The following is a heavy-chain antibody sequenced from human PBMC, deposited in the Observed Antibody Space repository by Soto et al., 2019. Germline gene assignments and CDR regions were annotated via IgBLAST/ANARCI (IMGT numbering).Heavy chain of an antibody. CDR3: ARQGRIAAAGTDYYYGMDV. D-gene: IGHD6-13*01. Sequence: GPSVKVSCKASGYTFTSYDINWVRQATGQGLEWMGWMNPNSGNTGYAQKFQGRVTMTRNTSISTAYMELSSLRSEDTAVYYCARQGRIAAAGTDYYYGMDVWGQGTTVTVSS. J-gene: IGHJ6*02. V-gene: IGHV1-8*01. CDR1: GYTFTSYD. CDR2: MNPNSGNT.